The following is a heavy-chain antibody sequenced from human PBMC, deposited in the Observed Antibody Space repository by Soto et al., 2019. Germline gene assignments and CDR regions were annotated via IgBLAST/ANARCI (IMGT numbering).Heavy chain of an antibody. J-gene: IGHJ6*02. D-gene: IGHD3-16*01. Sequence: HPWWSLRLSCSASVFNFRSYGMSWVRQAPGKGLEWVAVISDDGTNKDYADSVKGRFTISRDNSKNTLYLQMNSLRAEDTAVYYCARVWERYYGMDVWGQGTTVTVSS. CDR2: ISDDGTNK. CDR3: ARVWERYYGMDV. V-gene: IGHV3-30*03. CDR1: VFNFRSYG.